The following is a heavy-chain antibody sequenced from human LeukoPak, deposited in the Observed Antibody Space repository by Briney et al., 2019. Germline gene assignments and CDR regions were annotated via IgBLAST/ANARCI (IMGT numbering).Heavy chain of an antibody. D-gene: IGHD5-18*01. CDR1: GYSFTSYW. CDR2: IYPGDSDT. V-gene: IGHV5-51*01. J-gene: IGHJ6*03. CDR3: ARLVDTAMPYYYCYYMDV. Sequence: GESLKISCKGSGYSFTSYWIGWVRQMPGKGLEWMGIIYPGDSDTRYSPSFQGQVTISADKSISTAYLQWSSLKASDTAMYYCARLVDTAMPYYYCYYMDVWGKGTTVTVSS.